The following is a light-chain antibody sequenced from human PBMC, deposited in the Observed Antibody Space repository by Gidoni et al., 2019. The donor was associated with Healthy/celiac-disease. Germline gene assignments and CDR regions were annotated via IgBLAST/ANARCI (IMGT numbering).Light chain of an antibody. Sequence: DIVMTQSPLSLPVTPGEPASISCRSSQRLLHSNGYSYLDWYLQKPGQSPQLLLYLGSNRASGVPDRFSGSGSGSDFTLNISRVEAEDVGVYYCMQALQTPRYTFGQGTKLEIK. CDR3: MQALQTPRYT. V-gene: IGKV2-28*01. CDR1: QRLLHSNGYSY. CDR2: LGS. J-gene: IGKJ2*01.